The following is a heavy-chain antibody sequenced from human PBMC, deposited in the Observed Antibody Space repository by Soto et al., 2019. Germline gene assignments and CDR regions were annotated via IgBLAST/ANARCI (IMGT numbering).Heavy chain of an antibody. D-gene: IGHD6-19*01. CDR1: GFTFSSYS. Sequence: EVQLVESGGGLVKPGGSLRLSCAASGFTFSSYSMNWVRQAPGTGLEWVSSISSSSSYIYYANSVQGRFTITNDNAKTPLSLQMTSLRTKDPAVYYCARDDGDSGWSNDYWCEGTLGTVSS. V-gene: IGHV3-21*01. J-gene: IGHJ4*02. CDR3: ARDDGDSGWSNDY. CDR2: ISSSSSYI.